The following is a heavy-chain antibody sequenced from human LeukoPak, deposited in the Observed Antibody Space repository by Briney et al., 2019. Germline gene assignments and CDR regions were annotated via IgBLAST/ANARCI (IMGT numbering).Heavy chain of an antibody. D-gene: IGHD4-17*01. CDR3: ARDTTTTALYGMDV. J-gene: IGHJ6*02. CDR2: IYYGGST. V-gene: IGHV4-39*02. CDR1: GGSISSSDYY. Sequence: SETLSLTCTVSGGSISSSDYYWGWIRQPPGKGLEWIGSIYYGGSTYYNPSLKSRVTISVDTSMNQFSLKLSFVTTADTAVYYCARDTTTTALYGMDVWGQGTTVTVSS.